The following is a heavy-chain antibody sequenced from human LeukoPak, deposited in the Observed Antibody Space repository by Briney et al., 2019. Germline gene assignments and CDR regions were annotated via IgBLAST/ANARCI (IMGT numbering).Heavy chain of an antibody. CDR1: GYTFTGYW. D-gene: IGHD5-18*01. V-gene: IGHV1-46*01. CDR2: ISPSGGST. J-gene: IGHJ3*02. Sequence: GASVKLSCKAFGYTFTGYWMHWVRQAPGQGPEWMGVISPSGGSTSYAQKFQGRVTMTRDMSTSTVYMELSSLRSEDTAVYYCARDKGYSYGVRGANNAFDIWGQGTMVTVSS. CDR3: ARDKGYSYGVRGANNAFDI.